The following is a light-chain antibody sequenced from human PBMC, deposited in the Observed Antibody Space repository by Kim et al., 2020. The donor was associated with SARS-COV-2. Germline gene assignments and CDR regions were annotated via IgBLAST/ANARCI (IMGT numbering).Light chain of an antibody. CDR1: QSITRF. Sequence: SASVGDRFTITCRASQSITRFSNWYQQKPGEAPKLLIYTASSLQSGVPSRFSGSGSGTDFTLTINSLQPEDFAVYYCQQSYSSPYSFGQGTKLEI. J-gene: IGKJ2*03. CDR3: QQSYSSPYS. V-gene: IGKV1-39*01. CDR2: TAS.